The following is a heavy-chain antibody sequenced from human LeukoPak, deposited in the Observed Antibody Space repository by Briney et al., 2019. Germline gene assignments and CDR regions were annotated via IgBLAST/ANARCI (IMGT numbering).Heavy chain of an antibody. V-gene: IGHV1-69*04. CDR2: IIPILGIA. D-gene: IGHD3-10*01. Sequence: GASVKVSCKASGGIFSSYAISWVRQAPGQGLEWMGRIIPILGIANYAQKFQGRVTITADKSTSTAYMELSSLRSEDTAVYYCARVLYGSGSYYHPNYYYYGMDVWGQGTTVTVSS. CDR3: ARVLYGSGSYYHPNYYYYGMDV. J-gene: IGHJ6*02. CDR1: GGIFSSYA.